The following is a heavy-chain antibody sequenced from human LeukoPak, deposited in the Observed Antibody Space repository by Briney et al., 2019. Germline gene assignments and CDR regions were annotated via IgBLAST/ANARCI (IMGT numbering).Heavy chain of an antibody. CDR1: GGSISSGDYY. V-gene: IGHV4-30-4*08. J-gene: IGHJ4*02. CDR2: IYYSGST. CDR3: ARQIPYYFDY. D-gene: IGHD2-2*02. Sequence: SETLSFTCTVSGGSISSGDYYWSWIRQPPGKGLEWIGYIYYSGSTYYNPSLKSRVTISVDTSKNQFSLKLSSVTAADTAVYYCARQIPYYFDYWGQGTLVTVSS.